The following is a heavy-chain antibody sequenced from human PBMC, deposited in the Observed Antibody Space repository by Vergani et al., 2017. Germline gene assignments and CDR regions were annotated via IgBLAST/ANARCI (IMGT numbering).Heavy chain of an antibody. CDR3: ARLGYYGSGSYSLLYFDY. D-gene: IGHD3-10*01. V-gene: IGHV4-38-2*02. J-gene: IGHJ4*02. CDR1: GYSISRGYY. Sequence: QVQLQESGPGLVKPSETLSLTCSVSGYSISRGYYWGWIRQPPGKGLEWIATVFHSGSAYYNPSLRRRVTISVETSKNQFSLRLTTLTAADTAVYYCARLGYYGSGSYSLLYFDYWGQGTLVTVSS. CDR2: VFHSGSA.